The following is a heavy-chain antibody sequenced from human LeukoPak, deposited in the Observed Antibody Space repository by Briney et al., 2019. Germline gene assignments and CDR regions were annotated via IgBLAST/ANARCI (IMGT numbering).Heavy chain of an antibody. CDR1: GFTFSTYT. CDR2: IGNNGGGI. J-gene: IGHJ5*02. V-gene: IGHV3-23*01. D-gene: IGHD6-19*01. Sequence: GGSLRLSCAASGFTFSTYTMYWVRHPPGKRLEWVSIIGNNGGGIHYADSVKGRFTVSRDTSKNTLYLQMNSLRADDTAVYYCAKCSTSAYTTGWCNWIDPWGQGTLVTVSS. CDR3: AKCSTSAYTTGWCNWIDP.